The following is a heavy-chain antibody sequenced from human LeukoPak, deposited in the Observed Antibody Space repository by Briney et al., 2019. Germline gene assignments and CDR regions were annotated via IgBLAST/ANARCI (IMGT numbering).Heavy chain of an antibody. CDR2: IITIFGTA. CDR3: ARGGYSYGYSFDD. V-gene: IGHV1-69*05. J-gene: IGHJ4*02. CDR1: GGTLSSYA. Sequence: SVKVSCKASGGTLSSYAISWVRQAPVQGLECMGRIITIFGTANYAQKFQGRVTITTDESKSTAYMELSSLRSEDTAVYYCARGGYSYGYSFDDWGQVTMVTVSS. D-gene: IGHD5-18*01.